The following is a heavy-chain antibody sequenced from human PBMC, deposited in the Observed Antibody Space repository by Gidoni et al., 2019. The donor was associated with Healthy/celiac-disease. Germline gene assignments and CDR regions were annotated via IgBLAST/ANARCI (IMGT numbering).Heavy chain of an antibody. CDR3: TTSFPIYYYDSIGPKREGTAFDI. D-gene: IGHD3-22*01. CDR2: IKSKTDGGTT. V-gene: IGHV3-15*01. CDR1: GFTFSNAW. Sequence: EVQLVESGGGLVKPGGSLRLSCAASGFTFSNAWMSWVRQAPGKGLEWVGRIKSKTDGGTTDYAAPVKGRFTISRDDSKNTLYLQMNSLKTEDTAVYYCTTSFPIYYYDSIGPKREGTAFDIWGQGTMVTVSS. J-gene: IGHJ3*02.